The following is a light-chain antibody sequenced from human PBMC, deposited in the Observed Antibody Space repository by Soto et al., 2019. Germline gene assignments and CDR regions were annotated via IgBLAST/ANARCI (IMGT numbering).Light chain of an antibody. V-gene: IGKV1-5*01. CDR3: QQYNSYSGT. J-gene: IGKJ1*01. Sequence: QMTQSSSTLSASVGDRVSITCRASQSISSWLAWYQQKPGKAPKLLIYDASSLESGVPSRFSGSGSGTEFTLTISSLQPDDFATYYCQQYNSYSGTFGQGTKVDIK. CDR1: QSISSW. CDR2: DAS.